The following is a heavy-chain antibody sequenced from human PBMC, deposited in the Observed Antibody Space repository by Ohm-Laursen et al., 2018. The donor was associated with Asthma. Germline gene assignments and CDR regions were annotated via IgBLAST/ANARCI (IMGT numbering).Heavy chain of an antibody. D-gene: IGHD3-16*01. Sequence: SLRLSCSASGFTFSDYYMSWIRQAPGKGLEWVSYISSSSSTIYYADSVKGRFTISRDNAKNSLYLQMNSLRVDDTAVYYCATLGDSSITQWGQGTLVTVSS. V-gene: IGHV3-11*01. CDR3: ATLGDSSITQ. CDR2: ISSSSSTI. CDR1: GFTFSDYY. J-gene: IGHJ4*02.